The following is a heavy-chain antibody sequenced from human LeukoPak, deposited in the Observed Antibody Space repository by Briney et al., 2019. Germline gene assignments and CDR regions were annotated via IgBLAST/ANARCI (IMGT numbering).Heavy chain of an antibody. CDR1: GYTFTSYD. D-gene: IGHD6-19*01. Sequence: ASVKVSCKASGYTFTSYDINWVRQATGQGLEWMGWVNPNSGNTGYAQKFQGRVTMTRNTSIGTAYMELSSLRSEDTAVYYCARGKKGSGWYGGAVYWGQGTLVTVSS. CDR2: VNPNSGNT. V-gene: IGHV1-8*01. CDR3: ARGKKGSGWYGGAVY. J-gene: IGHJ4*02.